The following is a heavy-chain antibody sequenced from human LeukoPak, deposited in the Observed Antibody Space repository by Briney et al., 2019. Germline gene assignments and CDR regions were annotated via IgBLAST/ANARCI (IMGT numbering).Heavy chain of an antibody. Sequence: ASVKVSCKASGYTFTSYGISWVRQAPGQGLEWMGWISAYNGNTNYAQKLQGRVTMTTDTSTSTAYMELRSLRSDDTAVYYCARDSLTPLLRHFDWDYGMDVWGQGTTVTVSS. V-gene: IGHV1-18*01. CDR2: ISAYNGNT. D-gene: IGHD3-9*01. CDR1: GYTFTSYG. J-gene: IGHJ6*02. CDR3: ARDSLTPLLRHFDWDYGMDV.